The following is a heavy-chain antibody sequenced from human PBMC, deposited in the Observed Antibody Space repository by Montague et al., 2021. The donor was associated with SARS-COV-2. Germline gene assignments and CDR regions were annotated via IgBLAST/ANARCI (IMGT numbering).Heavy chain of an antibody. D-gene: IGHD4-23*01. J-gene: IGHJ3*02. V-gene: IGHV4-59*01. CDR3: VRDHPYGGPRGAYDI. CDR2: GGAV. Sequence: GGAVNYNPSLGSRVTISTDTSKNQLSLKVNSVTAADTAVYYCVRDHPYGGPRGAYDIWGQGTVVTGFS.